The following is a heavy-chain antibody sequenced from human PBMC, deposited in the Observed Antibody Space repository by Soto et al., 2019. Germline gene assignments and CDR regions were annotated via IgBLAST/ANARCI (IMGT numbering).Heavy chain of an antibody. Sequence: SETLSLTCSVSGGSISSKSDSWGWIRQPPGKGLEWIGTFYYSENTYYNPSLKSRVTISVDTSKNQFSLKLSSVTAADTAVYYCAKLAGYCSGNSCHGDYAMDVWGQGTTVTVSS. CDR3: AKLAGYCSGNSCHGDYAMDV. CDR1: GGSISSKSDS. D-gene: IGHD2-2*01. CDR2: FYYSENT. V-gene: IGHV4-39*01. J-gene: IGHJ6*02.